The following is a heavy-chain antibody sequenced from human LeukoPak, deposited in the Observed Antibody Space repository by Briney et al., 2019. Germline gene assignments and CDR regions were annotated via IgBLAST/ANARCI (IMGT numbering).Heavy chain of an antibody. CDR1: GFTFSSYA. D-gene: IGHD6-19*01. J-gene: IGHJ4*02. CDR3: VGGIAVAGSPFGY. V-gene: IGHV3-30*04. CDR2: ISYGGSNK. Sequence: PAGGSLRLSCAASGFTFSSYAMHWLRQAPGKGLEGVAVISYGGSNKYYADPVKGRFTISRDNSKNTLYLQMNSLRAEDTAVYYCVGGIAVAGSPFGYWGQGTLVTVSS.